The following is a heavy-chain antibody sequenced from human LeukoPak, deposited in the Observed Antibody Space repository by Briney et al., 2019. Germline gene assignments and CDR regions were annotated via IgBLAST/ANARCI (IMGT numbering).Heavy chain of an antibody. Sequence: PGGSLRLSCAASGFTFSSYTMSWVREAPGKGLEWVSSISSSINYIYHADSVKGRFIISRDDAQNSLYLQMNSLRAEDTAVYYCAREPKAHYDILTGYYNPPYYFDYWGQGTLVTVSS. V-gene: IGHV3-21*04. D-gene: IGHD3-9*01. CDR2: ISSSINYI. J-gene: IGHJ4*02. CDR1: GFTFSSYT. CDR3: AREPKAHYDILTGYYNPPYYFDY.